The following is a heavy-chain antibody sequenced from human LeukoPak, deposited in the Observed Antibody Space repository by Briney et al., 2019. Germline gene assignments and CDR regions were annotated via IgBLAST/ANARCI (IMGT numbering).Heavy chain of an antibody. CDR2: INPNSGGT. J-gene: IGHJ1*01. CDR3: AKGLHDGYYYDSSGYYPPGD. Sequence: GASVKVSCKASGYTFTGYYMHWVRQAPGQGLEWMGWINPNSGGTNYAQKFQGRVTTTRDTSISTAYMELSRLRSDDTAVYYCAKGLHDGYYYDSSGYYPPGDWGQGTLVTVSS. D-gene: IGHD3-22*01. V-gene: IGHV1-2*02. CDR1: GYTFTGYY.